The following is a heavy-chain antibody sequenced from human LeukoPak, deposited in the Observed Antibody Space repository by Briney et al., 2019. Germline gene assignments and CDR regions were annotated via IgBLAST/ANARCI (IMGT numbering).Heavy chain of an antibody. J-gene: IGHJ4*02. CDR1: GFTFSSYW. CDR2: IKQDGSEK. Sequence: GGSLRLSCAASGFTFSSYWMSWVRQAPGKGLERVANIKQDGSEKYYVDSVKGRFTISRDNAKNSLYLQMNSLRAEDTAVYCCARGDYYGSGSYYDYWGQGTLVTVSS. V-gene: IGHV3-7*01. CDR3: ARGDYYGSGSYYDY. D-gene: IGHD3-10*01.